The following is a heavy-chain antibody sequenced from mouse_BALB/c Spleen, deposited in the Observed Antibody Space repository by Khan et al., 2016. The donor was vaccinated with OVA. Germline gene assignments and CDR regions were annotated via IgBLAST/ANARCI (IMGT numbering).Heavy chain of an antibody. V-gene: IGHV2-6-4*01. CDR2: TWGGGGT. D-gene: IGHD2-14*01. CDR3: ARAYYRYDGYYAMDY. J-gene: IGHJ4*01. Sequence: VELVESGPGLVAPSQSLSITCTVSGFSLSRYNIHWVRQPPGKGLEWLGMTWGGGGTDYNSTLKIRLSISKDNSKSQVFLKMNSLQTDDTAMYYCARAYYRYDGYYAMDYWGQGTSVTVSS. CDR1: GFSLSRYN.